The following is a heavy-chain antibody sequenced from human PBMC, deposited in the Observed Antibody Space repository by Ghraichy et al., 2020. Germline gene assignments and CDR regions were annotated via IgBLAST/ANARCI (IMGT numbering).Heavy chain of an antibody. D-gene: IGHD3-10*01. Sequence: GGSLRLSCAASGFTFSDYYMSWIRQAPGKGLEWVSYISSSGSTIYYADSVKGRFTISRDNAKNSLYLQMNSLRAEDTAVYYCARGVTMVRGLIKHTYYYYTDVWRKGSTVTVSS. J-gene: IGHJ6*03. CDR3: ARGVTMVRGLIKHTYYYYTDV. V-gene: IGHV3-11*01. CDR1: GFTFSDYY. CDR2: ISSSGSTI.